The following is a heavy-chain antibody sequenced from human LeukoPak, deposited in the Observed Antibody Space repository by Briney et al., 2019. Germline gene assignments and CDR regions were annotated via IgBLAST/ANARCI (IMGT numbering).Heavy chain of an antibody. J-gene: IGHJ4*02. V-gene: IGHV3-21*01. D-gene: IGHD3-22*01. CDR2: ISSSSSYI. CDR3: ARSGGSSGYYYRFDY. CDR1: GFTFSSYS. Sequence: GGSLRLSCAASGFTFSSYSMNWVRQAPGKGLEWVSSISSSSSYIYYADSVKGRFTISRDNAKNSLYLQMNSLRAEDTAVYYCARSGGSSGYYYRFDYWGQGTLVTVSS.